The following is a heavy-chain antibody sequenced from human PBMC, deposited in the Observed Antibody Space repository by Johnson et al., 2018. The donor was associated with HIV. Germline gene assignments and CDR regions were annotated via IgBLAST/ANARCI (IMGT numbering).Heavy chain of an antibody. J-gene: IGHJ3*02. Sequence: EKLVESGGGVVQPGRSLRLSCAASGFTFSSSWMHWVRQAPGKGLEWVSAISGSGGSTYYADSVKGRFTISRDNSKNTLYLQMNSLRAEDTAVYYCARVTHIQLWANDAFDIWGQGTMVTVSS. CDR2: ISGSGGST. V-gene: IGHV3-23*04. D-gene: IGHD5-18*01. CDR1: GFTFSSSW. CDR3: ARVTHIQLWANDAFDI.